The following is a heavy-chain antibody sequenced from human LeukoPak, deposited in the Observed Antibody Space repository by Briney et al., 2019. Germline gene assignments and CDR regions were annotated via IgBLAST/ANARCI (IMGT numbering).Heavy chain of an antibody. CDR1: GGTFSSYA. J-gene: IGHJ4*02. CDR2: IIPIFGTA. D-gene: IGHD3-22*01. CDR3: ARGGGYYYDSSGYFPFDY. V-gene: IGHV1-69*13. Sequence: WASVKVSCKASGGTFSSYAISWVRQAPGQGLEWMGGIIPIFGTANYAQKFQGRVTITGDESTSTAYMELSSLRSEDTAVYYCARGGGYYYDSSGYFPFDYWGQGTLVTVSS.